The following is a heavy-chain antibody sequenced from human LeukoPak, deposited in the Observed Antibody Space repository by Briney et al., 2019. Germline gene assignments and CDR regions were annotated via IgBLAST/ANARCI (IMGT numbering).Heavy chain of an antibody. D-gene: IGHD1-26*01. CDR3: ARDRGSTNWFDP. V-gene: IGHV3-74*01. J-gene: IGHJ5*02. CDR2: IDRDGRST. Sequence: GGSLRLSCAASGFTFDDYGMSWVRQAPGKGLVWVSHIDRDGRSTNYAGSVKGRFTISRDNARNTLFLQMNSLRVEDTAVYYCARDRGSTNWFDPWGQGTLVTVSS. CDR1: GFTFDDYG.